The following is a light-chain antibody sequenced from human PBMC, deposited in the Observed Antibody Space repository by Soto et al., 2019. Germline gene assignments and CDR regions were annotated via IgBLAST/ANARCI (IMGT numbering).Light chain of an antibody. CDR3: QQSYGTPRT. V-gene: IGKV1-39*01. J-gene: IGKJ1*01. Sequence: DIQMTQSPSSLSASVGDRVTITCRASQSISSYLNWYQQKPGKAPTLLIYAASSLQSGVPSRFSGSGSGTDFTLTISSLPPEDFATYYCQQSYGTPRTFGQGTKVEIK. CDR1: QSISSY. CDR2: AAS.